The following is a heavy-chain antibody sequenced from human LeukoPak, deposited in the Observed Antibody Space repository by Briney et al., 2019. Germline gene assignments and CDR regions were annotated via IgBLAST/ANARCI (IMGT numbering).Heavy chain of an antibody. CDR3: AKDLNSPDLQSGPFDP. V-gene: IGHV3-23*01. J-gene: IGHJ5*02. Sequence: GGSLRLSCAASGFTFSSYAMSWVRQAPGKGLEWVSAISGSGGSTYYADSVKGRFTISRDNSKNTLYLQMNSLRAEDTAVYYCAKDLNSPDLQSGPFDPWGQGTLVTVSS. D-gene: IGHD4-11*01. CDR1: GFTFSSYA. CDR2: ISGSGGST.